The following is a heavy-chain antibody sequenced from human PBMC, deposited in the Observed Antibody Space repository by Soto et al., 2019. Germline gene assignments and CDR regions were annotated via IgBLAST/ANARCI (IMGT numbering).Heavy chain of an antibody. Sequence: ASVKVSCKASGYTFTGYYMHWVRQAPGQGLEWMGIINPSGGSTSYAQKFQGRVTMTRDTSTSTVYMELSSLRSEDTALYYCARGGSGWTLDYWGQGTLVTVSS. CDR1: GYTFTGYY. V-gene: IGHV1-46*03. CDR3: ARGGSGWTLDY. D-gene: IGHD6-19*01. CDR2: INPSGGST. J-gene: IGHJ4*02.